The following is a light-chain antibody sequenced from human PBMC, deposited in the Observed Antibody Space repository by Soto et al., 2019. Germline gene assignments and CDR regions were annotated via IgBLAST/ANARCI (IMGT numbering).Light chain of an antibody. CDR2: GAS. CDR3: QQYGSSPIT. CDR1: QFVSSRH. J-gene: IGKJ5*01. Sequence: EIVLTQSPGSLSFSPGDSAALLCRASQFVSSRHLAWYQQRPGQAPRLLIYGASSRATDIPDRFSGSGSGTDFTLTITPLEPEDFAVYFCQQYGSSPITFGQGTRLEIK. V-gene: IGKV3-20*01.